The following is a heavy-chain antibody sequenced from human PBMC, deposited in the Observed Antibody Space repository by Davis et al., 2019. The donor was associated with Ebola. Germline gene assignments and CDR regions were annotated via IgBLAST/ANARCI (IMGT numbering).Heavy chain of an antibody. D-gene: IGHD2-21*01. CDR1: GFTFSSYG. CDR2: IRYDGSNK. CDR3: AKVRSLLDYYYYGMDV. V-gene: IGHV3-30*02. Sequence: PGGSLRLSCAASGFTFSSYGMHWVRQAPGKGLEWVAFIRYDGSNKYYADSVKGRFTISRDNSKNTLYLQMNSLRAEDTAVYYCAKVRSLLDYYYYGMDVWGKGTTVTVSS. J-gene: IGHJ6*04.